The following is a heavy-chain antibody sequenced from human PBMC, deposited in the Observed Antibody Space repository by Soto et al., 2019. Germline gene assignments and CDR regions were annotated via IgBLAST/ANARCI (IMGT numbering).Heavy chain of an antibody. D-gene: IGHD2-2*02. CDR1: GGSISSYY. Sequence: SETLSLTCTVSGGSISSYYWSWIRQPPGKGLEWIGYIYYSGSTNYNPSLKSRVTISVDTSKNQFSLKLSSVTAANTAVYYCAYMNHPFDYWGQGTLVTVSS. CDR3: AYMNHPFDY. CDR2: IYYSGST. V-gene: IGHV4-59*01. J-gene: IGHJ4*02.